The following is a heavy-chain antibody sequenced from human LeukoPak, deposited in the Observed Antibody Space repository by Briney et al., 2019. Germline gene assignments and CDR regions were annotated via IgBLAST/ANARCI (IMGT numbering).Heavy chain of an antibody. J-gene: IGHJ6*03. D-gene: IGHD1-26*01. CDR1: GGSISSYY. V-gene: IGHV4-59*01. CDR2: IYYSGST. Sequence: SETLSLTCTVSGGSISSYYWSWLRQPPGKGLEWIGYIYYSGSTNYNPSLKSRVTISVDTSKNQFSLKLSSVTAADTAVYYCARDNWVGATSGGPHYYYYMDVWGKGTTVTVSS. CDR3: ARDNWVGATSGGPHYYYYMDV.